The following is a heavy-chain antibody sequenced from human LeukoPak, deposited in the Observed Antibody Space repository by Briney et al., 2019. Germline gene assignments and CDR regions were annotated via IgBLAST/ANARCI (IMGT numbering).Heavy chain of an antibody. V-gene: IGHV3-7*03. CDR2: INHNGNVN. CDR1: GFTFSSYA. Sequence: PGRSLRLSCAASGFTFSSYAMHWVRQAPGKGLEWVASINHNGNVNYYVDSVKGRFTISRDNAKNPLYLQMSNLRAEDTAVYFCARGGGSDVWGQGATVTVSS. J-gene: IGHJ6*02. D-gene: IGHD2-15*01. CDR3: ARGGGSDV.